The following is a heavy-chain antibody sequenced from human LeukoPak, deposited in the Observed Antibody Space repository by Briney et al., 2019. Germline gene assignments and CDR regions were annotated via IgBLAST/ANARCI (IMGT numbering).Heavy chain of an antibody. CDR2: IRYDGSNK. V-gene: IGHV3-30*02. CDR1: GFTSSSYG. J-gene: IGHJ3*02. CDR3: ARAVADCDAFDI. D-gene: IGHD6-19*01. Sequence: GGSLRLSCAASGFTSSSYGMHWVRQAPGKGLEWVAFIRYDGSNKYYADSVKGRFTISRDNSKNTLYLQMNSLRAEDTAVYYCARAVADCDAFDIWGQGTMVTVSS.